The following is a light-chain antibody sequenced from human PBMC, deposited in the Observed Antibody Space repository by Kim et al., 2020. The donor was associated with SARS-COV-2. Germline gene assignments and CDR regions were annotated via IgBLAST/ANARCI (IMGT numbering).Light chain of an antibody. Sequence: GPKVRIKCQGDKLRSYYASWYQQKPGQAPVLVIYGKNNRPSGIPDRFSGSSSGNTASLTITGAQAEDEADYYCNSRDSSGNHLGVVFGGGTQLTVL. CDR1: KLRSYY. CDR3: NSRDSSGNHLGVV. V-gene: IGLV3-19*01. CDR2: GKN. J-gene: IGLJ2*01.